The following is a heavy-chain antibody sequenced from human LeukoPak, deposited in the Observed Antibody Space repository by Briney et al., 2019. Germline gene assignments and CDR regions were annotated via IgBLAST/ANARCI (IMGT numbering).Heavy chain of an antibody. V-gene: IGHV3-11*05. Sequence: GGSLRLPCAASGFPFSDYYMSWIRQAPGRGLEWVSYISKSGTSTKYADSVKGRFSISRDNAKQLLYLQLNSLTAEDTAVYYCARVRSSGSPLDYWGQGTLVTVSS. CDR3: ARVRSSGSPLDY. D-gene: IGHD3-10*01. CDR2: ISKSGTST. CDR1: GFPFSDYY. J-gene: IGHJ4*02.